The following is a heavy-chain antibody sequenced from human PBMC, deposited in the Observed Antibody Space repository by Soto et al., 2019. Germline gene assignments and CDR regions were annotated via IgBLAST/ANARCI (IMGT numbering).Heavy chain of an antibody. CDR2: ISGSGGST. Sequence: GGSLRLSCAASGFTFSSYAMSWVRQAPGKGLEWVSAISGSGGSTYYADSVKGRFTISRDNSKNTPYLQMNSLRAEDTAVYYCAKDRGDFWSGYSWWFDPWGQGTLDTVSS. V-gene: IGHV3-23*01. CDR3: AKDRGDFWSGYSWWFDP. J-gene: IGHJ5*02. CDR1: GFTFSSYA. D-gene: IGHD3-3*01.